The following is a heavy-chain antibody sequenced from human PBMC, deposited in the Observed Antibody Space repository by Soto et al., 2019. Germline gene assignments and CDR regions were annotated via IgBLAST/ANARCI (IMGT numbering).Heavy chain of an antibody. CDR3: ARVIAMDLLLHTAPGY. J-gene: IGHJ4*02. CDR1: GFTFSSYS. Sequence: GGSLRLSCVASGFTFSSYSMNWVRQAPGKGLEWISYISVGSTTIYYADSVEGRFTISRDNAKNSVYLQMNSLRDEDTAVYYCARVIAMDLLLHTAPGYWGQGTLVTVSS. CDR2: ISVGSTTI. D-gene: IGHD5-18*01. V-gene: IGHV3-48*02.